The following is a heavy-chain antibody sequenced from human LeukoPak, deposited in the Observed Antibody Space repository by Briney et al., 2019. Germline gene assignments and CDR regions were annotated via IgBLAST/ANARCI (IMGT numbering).Heavy chain of an antibody. V-gene: IGHV4-59*12. CDR2: IYYSGST. D-gene: IGHD3-10*01. J-gene: IGHJ5*02. Sequence: SETLSLTCTVSGDSSSSYYCSWIRQPPGKGLEWIGYIYYSGSTNYNPALKSRVTISVDTSKNQFSLKLTSVTAADTAVYYCARSQFYGSGSYQGRWFDPWGQGTLVTVSS. CDR1: GDSSSSYY. CDR3: ARSQFYGSGSYQGRWFDP.